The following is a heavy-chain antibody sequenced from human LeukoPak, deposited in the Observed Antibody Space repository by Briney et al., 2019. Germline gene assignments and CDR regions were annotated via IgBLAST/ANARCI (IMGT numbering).Heavy chain of an antibody. J-gene: IGHJ4*02. D-gene: IGHD3-22*01. CDR3: ARDIPPLYYDSSGYYYDY. CDR2: INPNSGGT. Sequence: ASVTVSCKASGYTFTGYYMHWVRQAPGQGLEWMGWINPNSGGTNYAQKFQGRVTMTRDTSISTAYMELSRLRSDDTAVYYCARDIPPLYYDSSGYYYDYWGQGTLVTVSS. CDR1: GYTFTGYY. V-gene: IGHV1-2*02.